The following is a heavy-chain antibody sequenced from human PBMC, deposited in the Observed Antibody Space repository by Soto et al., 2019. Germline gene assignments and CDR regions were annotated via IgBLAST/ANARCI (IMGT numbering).Heavy chain of an antibody. D-gene: IGHD6-25*01. CDR1: GGSISSGGYY. J-gene: IGHJ4*02. V-gene: IGHV4-31*03. CDR3: ARVISSSQRCFDY. CDR2: IYYSGST. Sequence: PSETLSLTCTVSGGSISSGGYYWSWIRQHPGKGLEWIGYIYYSGSTYYNPSLKSRVTISVDTSKNQFSLKLSSVTAADTAVYYCARVISSSQRCFDYWGQGTLVTVSS.